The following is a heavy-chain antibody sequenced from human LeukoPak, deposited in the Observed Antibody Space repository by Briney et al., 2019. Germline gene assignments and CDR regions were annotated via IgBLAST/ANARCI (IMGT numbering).Heavy chain of an antibody. J-gene: IGHJ5*02. Sequence: SETLSLTCTVSGGSISSSNYYWGWIRQPPGKGLEWIGSVCYSGSTYYNPSLKSRVTISVDTSKNQFSLKLSSVTAADTAVYYCARDPRVVVAAAQDNWFDPWGQGTLVTVSS. CDR1: GGSISSSNYY. D-gene: IGHD2-15*01. CDR3: ARDPRVVVAAAQDNWFDP. CDR2: VCYSGST. V-gene: IGHV4-39*07.